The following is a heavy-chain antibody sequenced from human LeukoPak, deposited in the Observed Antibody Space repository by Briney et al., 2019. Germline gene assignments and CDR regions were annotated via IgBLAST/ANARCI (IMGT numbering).Heavy chain of an antibody. D-gene: IGHD1-14*01. CDR3: ATDYHGYFDY. J-gene: IGHJ4*02. CDR2: INQDGGEK. V-gene: IGHV3-7*01. CDR1: GFTFSSYW. Sequence: PGGSLRLSCAASGFTFSSYWMTWVRQAPGKGLEWVANINQDGGEKYCVDSVEGRFTISRDNAKNSLYLQMNSLRAEDAAVYYCATDYHGYFDYWGQGTLVTVSS.